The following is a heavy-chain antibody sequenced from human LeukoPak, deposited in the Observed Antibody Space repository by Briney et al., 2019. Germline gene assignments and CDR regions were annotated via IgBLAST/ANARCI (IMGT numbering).Heavy chain of an antibody. V-gene: IGHV1-18*01. CDR3: ARRSGSSWSYNWFDP. D-gene: IGHD6-13*01. Sequence: VASVKVSCKASGYTFTSYGISWVRQAPGQGLEWRGGISAYNGNTNYAQKLQGRVTMTTDTSTSTAYMELMSLRSDDTAVYYCARRSGSSWSYNWFDPWGQGTLVTVSS. J-gene: IGHJ5*02. CDR1: GYTFTSYG. CDR2: ISAYNGNT.